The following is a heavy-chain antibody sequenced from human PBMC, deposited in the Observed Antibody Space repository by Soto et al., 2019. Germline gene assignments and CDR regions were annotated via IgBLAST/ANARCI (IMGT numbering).Heavy chain of an antibody. V-gene: IGHV1-3*01. CDR2: LNAANGDT. D-gene: IGHD2-21*01. J-gene: IGHJ5*02. Sequence: QVHLVQSGTEVKEPGASVKVSCKASGYTFTSYGSHWVRQAPGQRLEWMGWLNAANGDTIYSPKFQGRVSITRDTSASTAYMELTSLRFYDTAIYYGVRRHVSGSAIDWFDPWGQGTLVTVSS. CDR3: VRRHVSGSAIDWFDP. CDR1: GYTFTSYG.